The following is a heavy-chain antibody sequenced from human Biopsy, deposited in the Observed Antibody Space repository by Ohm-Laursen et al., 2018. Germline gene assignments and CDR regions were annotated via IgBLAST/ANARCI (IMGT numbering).Heavy chain of an antibody. CDR2: SSAYNGKT. J-gene: IGHJ4*02. D-gene: IGHD3-3*01. CDR1: GYTFTSHD. Sequence: ASVKVSCKAPGYTFTSHDINWVRQAPGQGLEWMGRSSAYNGKTNYAQKFQGRLTMTTDTSTSTAYMELRSLRSDDTAVYYCARDRPSVSTYGVDWGQGTLVTVSS. V-gene: IGHV1-18*01. CDR3: ARDRPSVSTYGVD.